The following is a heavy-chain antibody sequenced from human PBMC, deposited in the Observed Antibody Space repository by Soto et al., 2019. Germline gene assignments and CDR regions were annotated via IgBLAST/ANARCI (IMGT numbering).Heavy chain of an antibody. Sequence: QLQLQESGPGLVKPSETLSLTCTVSGGSISSSSYYWGWIRQPPGKGLEWIGRIYYSGSTYYNPSLKSRVTISVETAKNQFSLKLSSVTAADTAVYYCARQRIGDCSGGSCYPLLDYWGQGTLVTVSS. CDR3: ARQRIGDCSGGSCYPLLDY. V-gene: IGHV4-39*01. J-gene: IGHJ4*02. D-gene: IGHD2-15*01. CDR1: GGSISSSSYY. CDR2: IYYSGST.